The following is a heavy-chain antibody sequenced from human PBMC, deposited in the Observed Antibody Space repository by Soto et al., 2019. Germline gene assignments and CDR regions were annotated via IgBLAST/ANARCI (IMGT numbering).Heavy chain of an antibody. V-gene: IGHV3-7*01. CDR3: ARDTRPEAFDI. CDR1: RFTFSNYW. J-gene: IGHJ3*02. D-gene: IGHD6-6*01. Sequence: GGSLRLSCVGARFTFSNYWMSWIRQAPGKGLEWVANIRPDGSDEEYIESVQGRFTISRDNAKSSLYLQMDSLRAEDTAVYYCARDTRPEAFDIWGRGTMVTV. CDR2: IRPDGSDE.